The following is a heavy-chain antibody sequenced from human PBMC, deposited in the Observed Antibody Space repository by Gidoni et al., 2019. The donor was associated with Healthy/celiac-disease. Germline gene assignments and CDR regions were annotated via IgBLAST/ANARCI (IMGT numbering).Heavy chain of an antibody. J-gene: IGHJ6*02. V-gene: IGHV1-69*01. CDR1: GGTFSSDA. Sequence: QVQLVQSGAEVKKPGSSVKVSCKASGGTFSSDAISWVRQAPGQGLEWMGGIIPIFGTANYAQKFQGRVTITADESTSTAYMELSSLSSEDTAVYYCATVEFGELGMAYGMDVWGQGTTVTVSS. CDR3: ATVEFGELGMAYGMDV. D-gene: IGHD3-10*01. CDR2: IIPIFGTA.